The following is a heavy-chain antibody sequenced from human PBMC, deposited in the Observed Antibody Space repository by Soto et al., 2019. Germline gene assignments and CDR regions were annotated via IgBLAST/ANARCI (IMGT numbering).Heavy chain of an antibody. CDR3: ASSPDDYYDSSGYYWYFDL. CDR2: ISSSSSTI. J-gene: IGHJ2*01. V-gene: IGHV3-48*02. CDR1: GFTFSSYS. D-gene: IGHD3-22*01. Sequence: GGSLRLSCAASGFTFSSYSMNWVRKAPGKGLEWVSYISSSSSTIYYADSVKGRVTISRDNAKNTLYLQMNSLRDEDTAVYYCASSPDDYYDSSGYYWYFDLGGRGTLVTVSS.